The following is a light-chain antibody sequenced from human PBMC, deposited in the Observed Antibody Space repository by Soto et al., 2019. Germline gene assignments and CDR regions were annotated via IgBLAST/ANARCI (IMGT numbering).Light chain of an antibody. CDR2: GSS. CDR3: QSYDGSLSAVV. V-gene: IGLV1-40*01. CDR1: SSNIGAGYD. Sequence: QSVLTQPPSVSGAPGQRVTISCTGSSSNIGAGYDVHWYQQLPGTAPKLLIYGSSNRPSGVPDRFSGSKSGTSASLAITGLQAEDEADYYCQSYDGSLSAVVFGGGTKLTVL. J-gene: IGLJ2*01.